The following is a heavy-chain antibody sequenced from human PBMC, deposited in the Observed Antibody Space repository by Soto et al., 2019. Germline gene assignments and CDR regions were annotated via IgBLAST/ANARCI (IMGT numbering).Heavy chain of an antibody. CDR3: ARRGYSYGNRYFDY. V-gene: IGHV4-61*01. CDR1: GGSVSSGSYY. D-gene: IGHD5-18*01. CDR2: IYYSGST. Sequence: PSETLSLTCTVSGGSVSSGSYYWSWIRQPPGKGLEWIGYIYYSGSTNYNPSLKSRVTISVDTSKNQFSLKLSSVTAADTAVYYRARRGYSYGNRYFDYWGQGTLVTVSS. J-gene: IGHJ4*02.